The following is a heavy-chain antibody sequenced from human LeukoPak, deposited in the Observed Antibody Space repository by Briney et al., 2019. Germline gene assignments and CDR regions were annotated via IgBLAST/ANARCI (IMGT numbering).Heavy chain of an antibody. Sequence: ASVKVSCKASGGTFSSYAISWVRQAPGKGLEWMGGIIPIFGTANYAQKFQGRVTITADKSTSTAYMELSSLRSEDTAVYYCARVDSSGYPYYFDYWGQGTLVTVSS. CDR1: GGTFSSYA. V-gene: IGHV1-69*06. J-gene: IGHJ4*02. D-gene: IGHD3-22*01. CDR2: IIPIFGTA. CDR3: ARVDSSGYPYYFDY.